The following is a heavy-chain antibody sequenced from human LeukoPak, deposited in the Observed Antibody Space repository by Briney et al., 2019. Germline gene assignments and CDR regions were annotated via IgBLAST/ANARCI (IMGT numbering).Heavy chain of an antibody. CDR1: GYTFSDFS. Sequence: GGSLTLSCAASGYTFSDFSVNWVRQAPGKGLEWVSFISVRSNYRYYADSVRGRFTISRDDARDSLFLQMNSLRAEDTAVYFCVRLRRNNDRSGYYYYYDYWGQGTLVTVSS. CDR2: ISVRSNYR. V-gene: IGHV3-21*01. J-gene: IGHJ4*02. D-gene: IGHD3-22*01. CDR3: VRLRRNNDRSGYYYYYDY.